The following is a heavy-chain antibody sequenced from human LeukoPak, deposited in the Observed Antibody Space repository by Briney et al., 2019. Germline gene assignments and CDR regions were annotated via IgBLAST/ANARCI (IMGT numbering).Heavy chain of an antibody. V-gene: IGHV3-30*02. Sequence: GGSLRLSCAASGLTFSSYGMHWVRQAPGKGLEWVAFIRYDGSNKYYADSVKGRFTTSRDNSKNTLYLQMNSLRAEDTAVYYCAKLASGSYYYDSSGYYDFDYWGQGTLVTVSS. J-gene: IGHJ4*02. CDR2: IRYDGSNK. CDR3: AKLASGSYYYDSSGYYDFDY. CDR1: GLTFSSYG. D-gene: IGHD3-22*01.